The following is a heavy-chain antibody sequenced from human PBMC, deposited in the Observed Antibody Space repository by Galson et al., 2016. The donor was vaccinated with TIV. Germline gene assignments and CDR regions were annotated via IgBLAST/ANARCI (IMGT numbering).Heavy chain of an antibody. CDR3: TRHIGGDFGDY. CDR1: GGSISSGNYY. CDR2: FFHPGAV. Sequence: LSLTCTVSGGSISSGNYYWSWIRQSAGKGLEWIGSFFHPGAVYYNPSLERRVTMSGDTSKNHFSLRLTSVTAADTAIYYCTRHIGGDFGDYVGQGTLVTVSS. J-gene: IGHJ4*02. D-gene: IGHD2-21*02. V-gene: IGHV4-61*02.